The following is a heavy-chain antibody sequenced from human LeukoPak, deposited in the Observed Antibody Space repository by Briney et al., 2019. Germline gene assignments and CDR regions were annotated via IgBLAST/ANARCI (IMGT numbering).Heavy chain of an antibody. J-gene: IGHJ6*02. D-gene: IGHD5-18*01. V-gene: IGHV4-59*11. CDR2: IYYSGTT. CDR3: ARSGQIRGYSPLRSYYYYGMDV. CDR1: GGSISSHY. Sequence: SETLSLTCTVSGGSISSHYWSWIRQPPGKGLEWIGYIYYSGTTNYNPSLKSRVTISVDTSKNQFSLKLSSVTAADTAVYYCARSGQIRGYSPLRSYYYYGMDVWGQGTTVTVSS.